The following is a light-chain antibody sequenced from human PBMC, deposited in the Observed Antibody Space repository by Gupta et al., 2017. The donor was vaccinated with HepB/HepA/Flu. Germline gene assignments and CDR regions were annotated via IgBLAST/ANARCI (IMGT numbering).Light chain of an antibody. CDR3: MQRIQFPCT. CDR2: ASS. CDR1: QSRLDSDDGNTY. V-gene: IGKV2-40*01. Sequence: DIVMTQTPLSLPVSPGEPASISCRSSQSRLDSDDGNTYLDWYVQKPGQSPQLLIYASSYRASGVPDRFSGSGSGTELTLKISRVEADDVGVYYCMQRIQFPCTFGHGTRLDIK. J-gene: IGKJ3*01.